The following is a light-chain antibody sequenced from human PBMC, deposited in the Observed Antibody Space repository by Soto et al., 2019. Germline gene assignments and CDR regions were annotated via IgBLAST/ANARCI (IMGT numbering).Light chain of an antibody. CDR2: ENN. J-gene: IGLJ2*01. Sequence: QSVLTQPPSVSAAPGQKVTISCSGSSSNIGNNYVSWYQQLPGTAPKLLIYENNKRPSGIPDRFSGSKSGTSATLGITGLQTGDEADYYCGTWDSSLSAGGVFGGGIQLTVL. CDR1: SSNIGNNY. V-gene: IGLV1-51*02. CDR3: GTWDSSLSAGGV.